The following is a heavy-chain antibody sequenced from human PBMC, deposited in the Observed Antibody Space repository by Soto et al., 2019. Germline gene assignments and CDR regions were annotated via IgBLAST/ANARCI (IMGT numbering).Heavy chain of an antibody. CDR1: GFTFSSYA. D-gene: IGHD4-17*01. CDR2: ISGSGGST. V-gene: IGHV3-23*01. J-gene: IGHJ2*01. CDR3: AKDHGGSAYSDYVSYWYFDL. Sequence: EVQLLESGGGLVQPGGSLRLSCAASGFTFSSYAMSWVRQAPGKGLEWVSAISGSGGSTYYADSVKGRFTISRDNSKNTLYLQMNSLIAEDTAVYYCAKDHGGSAYSDYVSYWYFDLWGRGTLVTVSS.